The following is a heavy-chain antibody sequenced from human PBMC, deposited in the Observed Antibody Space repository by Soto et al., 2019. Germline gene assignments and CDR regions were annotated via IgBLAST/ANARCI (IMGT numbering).Heavy chain of an antibody. CDR3: ARDHKIAAGDHWSDP. D-gene: IGHD6-13*01. Sequence: PSRGLEWLGRTYYRSKWYNDYAVSVKSRITINPDTSKNQFSLQLNSVTPEDTAVYYCARDHKIAAGDHWSDPRGQRTLVIVSS. J-gene: IGHJ5*02. V-gene: IGHV6-1*01. CDR2: TYYRSKWYN.